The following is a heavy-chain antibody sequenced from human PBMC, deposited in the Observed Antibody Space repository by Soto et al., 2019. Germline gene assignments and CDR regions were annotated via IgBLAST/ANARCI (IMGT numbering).Heavy chain of an antibody. CDR2: ISSSGSTI. Sequence: GGSLRLSCAASGFTFSDYYMSWIRQAPGKGLEWVSYISSSGSTIYYADSVKGRFTISRDNAKNSLYLQMNSLRAEDTAVYYCARPPRYYYYYMDVWGKGTTVTVSS. CDR1: GFTFSDYY. J-gene: IGHJ6*03. V-gene: IGHV3-11*01. CDR3: ARPPRYYYYYMDV.